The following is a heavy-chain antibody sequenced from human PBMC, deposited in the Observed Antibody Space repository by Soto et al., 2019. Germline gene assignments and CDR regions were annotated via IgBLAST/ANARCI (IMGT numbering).Heavy chain of an antibody. CDR1: GFTFSSYG. V-gene: IGHV3-33*01. CDR2: IWYDGSSQ. D-gene: IGHD6-6*01. Sequence: QVQLVESGGGVVQPGRSLRLSCAASGFTFSSYGLHWVRQAPGRGLEWVAVIWYDGSSQYYADSVKGRFTIARDNSKNPLHLQMTSLRAEDTAVYYCARDSGSSSGHGMDVWGPGTTVTVS. J-gene: IGHJ6*02. CDR3: ARDSGSSSGHGMDV.